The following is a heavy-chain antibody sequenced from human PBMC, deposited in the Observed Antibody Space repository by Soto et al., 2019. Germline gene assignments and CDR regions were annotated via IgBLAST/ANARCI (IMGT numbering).Heavy chain of an antibody. Sequence: EVQLVESGGGLVQRGGSLRLSCEASRYSFSFDWMTWVRQAPGKGPEWVANIKHGGNEMYYMDSVKGRFTVSRDSVKKSVFLQMNSLRAEDTAVYYCASGDHLDYWGQGTLVTVSS. CDR1: RYSFSFDW. J-gene: IGHJ4*02. CDR2: IKHGGNEM. CDR3: ASGDHLDY. V-gene: IGHV3-7*03.